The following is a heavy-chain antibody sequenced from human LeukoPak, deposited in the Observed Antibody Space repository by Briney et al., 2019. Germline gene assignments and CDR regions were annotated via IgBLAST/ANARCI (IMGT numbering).Heavy chain of an antibody. D-gene: IGHD6-13*01. CDR1: GFTFSRYW. CDR2: ISPDGSTT. CDR3: TTVLSSTRYNLCDY. J-gene: IGHJ4*02. V-gene: IGHV3-74*03. Sequence: GGSLRLSCAASGFTFSRYWVHWVRQAPGKGLMWVSRISPDGSTTLYADSVKGRFTISRDNAKNTLYLQMNSLGAEDTAVYYCTTVLSSTRYNLCDYWGQGTLVTVSS.